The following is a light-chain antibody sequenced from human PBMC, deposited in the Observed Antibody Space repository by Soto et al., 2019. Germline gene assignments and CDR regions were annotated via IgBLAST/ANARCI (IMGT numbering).Light chain of an antibody. CDR3: QQRTKWRT. Sequence: EIVLTQSPATLSLSPGERATLSCRASQSVSSYFAWYQQKPGQAPLLLIYDASKRATGIPARFGGSGFGTDYTLTISSLEPEDFAVYYCQQRTKWRTFGQGTKVDI. CDR2: DAS. J-gene: IGKJ1*01. V-gene: IGKV3-11*01. CDR1: QSVSSY.